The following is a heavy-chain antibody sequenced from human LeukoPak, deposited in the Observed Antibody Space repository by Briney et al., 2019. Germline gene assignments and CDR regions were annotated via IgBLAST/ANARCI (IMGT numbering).Heavy chain of an antibody. CDR3: AKADTSSWYNFDY. V-gene: IGHV3-30*18. J-gene: IGHJ4*02. Sequence: PGRSLRLSCAASGFTFSSNAMHWVRQAPGKGLEWVAVISYDGSNKYYADSVKGRFTISRDNSKNTLYLQMNSLRPEDTAVYYCAKADTSSWYNFDYWGQGTLVTVSS. CDR2: ISYDGSNK. CDR1: GFTFSSNA. D-gene: IGHD6-13*01.